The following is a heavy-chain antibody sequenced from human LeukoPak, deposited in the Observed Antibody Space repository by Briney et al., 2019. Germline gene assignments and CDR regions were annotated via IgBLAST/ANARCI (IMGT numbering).Heavy chain of an antibody. CDR2: IRSKAYGGTT. Sequence: GGSLRLSCTASGFTFGDYAMSWFRQAPGKGLEWVGFIRSKAYGGTTEYAASVKGRFTISRDDSKSIAYLQMNSLKTEDTAVYYCTSDYGDYVYYYYYGMDVWGQGTTVTVSS. CDR3: TSDYGDYVYYYYYGMDV. CDR1: GFTFGDYA. V-gene: IGHV3-49*03. D-gene: IGHD4-17*01. J-gene: IGHJ6*02.